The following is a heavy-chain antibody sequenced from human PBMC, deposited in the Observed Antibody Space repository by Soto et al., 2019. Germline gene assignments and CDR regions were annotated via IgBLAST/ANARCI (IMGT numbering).Heavy chain of an antibody. J-gene: IGHJ6*03. Sequence: GGSLRLSCAASGFTFDDYAMHWVRQAPGKGLEWVSGISWNSGSKGYADSVKGRFTISRDKSKNSLYLQMNSLRAEDTALYYCAKGSSSTDFWSGYYTVDYYMDVWGKGTTVTVSS. D-gene: IGHD3-3*01. CDR3: AKGSSSTDFWSGYYTVDYYMDV. CDR1: GFTFDDYA. CDR2: ISWNSGSK. V-gene: IGHV3-9*01.